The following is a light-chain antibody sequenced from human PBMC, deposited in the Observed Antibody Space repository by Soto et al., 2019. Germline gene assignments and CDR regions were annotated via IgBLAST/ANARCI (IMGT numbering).Light chain of an antibody. Sequence: QSALTQPRLVSGSPGQSVTISCSGTNSDVGGYNSVAWYQQKPGEAPKLLLYSVTKRPSGVPDRFSGSKSGNMASLIISGLQAEDEADYYCCSYAGSSTNYVFGTGTKLTVL. J-gene: IGLJ1*01. CDR1: NSDVGGYNS. CDR3: CSYAGSSTNYV. CDR2: SVT. V-gene: IGLV2-11*01.